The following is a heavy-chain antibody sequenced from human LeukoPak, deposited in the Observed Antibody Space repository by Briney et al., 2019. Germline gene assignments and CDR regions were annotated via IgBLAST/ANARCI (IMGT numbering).Heavy chain of an antibody. Sequence: TGGSLRLSCSASGFTFSTYWMHWVRQAPGKGLVWVSRINGDGTTTYYADSVKGRFTISRDNAKNTLYLQMNSLRAEDTAVYYCARLSTIDYWGQGTLVTVSS. D-gene: IGHD5/OR15-5a*01. CDR3: ARLSTIDY. V-gene: IGHV3-74*01. J-gene: IGHJ4*02. CDR1: GFTFSTYW. CDR2: INGDGTTT.